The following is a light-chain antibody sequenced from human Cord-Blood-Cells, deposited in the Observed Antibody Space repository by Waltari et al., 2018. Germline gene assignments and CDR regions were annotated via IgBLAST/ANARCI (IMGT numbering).Light chain of an antibody. CDR2: DVS. J-gene: IGLJ1*01. V-gene: IGLV2-14*01. CDR1: GSDGGGYNY. CDR3: SSYTSSSTYV. Sequence: QSALTQPASVAGSPGQSITISCTGTGSDGGGYNYVSWYQQHPGKAPKLMIYDVSNRPSGVSNRFSGSKSGNTASLTISGLQAEDEADYYCSSYTSSSTYVFGTGTKVTVL.